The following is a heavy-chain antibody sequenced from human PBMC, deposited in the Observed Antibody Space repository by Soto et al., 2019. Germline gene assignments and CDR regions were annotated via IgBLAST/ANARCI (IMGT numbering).Heavy chain of an antibody. D-gene: IGHD2-15*01. Sequence: EVQLVESGGGLVQPGGSLRLSCAASGFTVSNNYMTWVRQAPGKGLEWVSIIYSGGSTYYADSVKGRFTISRDNSKNTLYLQMNSLRVDDTAVYYCARDLVVEEMATGEADYYNYGMDVWGQGTTVTVSS. J-gene: IGHJ6*02. CDR1: GFTVSNNY. CDR2: IYSGGST. V-gene: IGHV3-66*01. CDR3: ARDLVVEEMATGEADYYNYGMDV.